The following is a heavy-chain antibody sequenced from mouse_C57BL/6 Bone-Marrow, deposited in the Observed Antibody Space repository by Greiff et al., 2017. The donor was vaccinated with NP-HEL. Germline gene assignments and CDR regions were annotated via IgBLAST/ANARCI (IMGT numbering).Heavy chain of an antibody. CDR1: GFTFSDYG. CDR2: ISSGSSTI. CDR3: ARGLLLDY. Sequence: EVKLVESGGGLVKPGGSLKLSCAASGFTFSDYGMHWVRQAPEKGLEWVAYISSGSSTIYYADTVKGRFTISRDNAKNTLFLQRTSLRSEDTAMYYCARGLLLDYWGQGTTLTVSS. D-gene: IGHD2-3*01. V-gene: IGHV5-17*01. J-gene: IGHJ2*01.